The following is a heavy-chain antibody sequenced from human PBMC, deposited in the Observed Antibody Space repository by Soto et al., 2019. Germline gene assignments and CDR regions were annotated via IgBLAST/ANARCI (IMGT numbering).Heavy chain of an antibody. CDR1: GFTFSSYA. CDR3: AQLPVDGIDY. V-gene: IGHV3-23*01. CDR2: ISGSGGST. Sequence: QAGGSLRLSCAASGFTFSSYAMSWVRQAPGKGLEWVSAISGSGGSTYYADSVKGRFTISRGNSKNTLYLQMNSLRAEDTAVYYCAQLPVDGIDYWGQGTLVTVSS. J-gene: IGHJ4*02. D-gene: IGHD6-19*01.